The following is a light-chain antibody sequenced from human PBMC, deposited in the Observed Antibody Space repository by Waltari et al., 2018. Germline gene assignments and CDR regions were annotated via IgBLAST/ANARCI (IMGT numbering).Light chain of an antibody. Sequence: EIVLTQSPGTLSLSPGERATLSCRASQSVGRSLAWYQQKPGQAPRLLIFGASTRATGIPDRFSGSGSGTDFSLTISRLESEDFAVYYCQKYVRLPATFGRGTKVEIK. J-gene: IGKJ1*01. CDR3: QKYVRLPAT. CDR1: QSVGRS. CDR2: GAS. V-gene: IGKV3-20*01.